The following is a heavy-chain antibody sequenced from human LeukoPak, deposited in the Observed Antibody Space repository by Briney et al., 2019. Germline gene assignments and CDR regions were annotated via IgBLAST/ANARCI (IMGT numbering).Heavy chain of an antibody. CDR1: GYTFTSYD. Sequence: ASVKVSRKASGYTFTSYDINWVRQATGQGLEWMGWMNPNSGNTGYAQKFQGRVTMTRNTSISTAYMELSSLRSEDTAVYYCARMYYYYYGMDVWGQGTTVTVSS. J-gene: IGHJ6*02. V-gene: IGHV1-8*01. CDR3: ARMYYYYYGMDV. CDR2: MNPNSGNT.